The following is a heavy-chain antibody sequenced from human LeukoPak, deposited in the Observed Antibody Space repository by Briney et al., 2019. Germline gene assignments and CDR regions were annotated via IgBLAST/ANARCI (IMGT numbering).Heavy chain of an antibody. CDR1: GGTFSSYA. CDR2: IIPIFGTA. Sequence: AASVKVSCEASGGTFSSYAISWVRQAPGQGLEWMGGIIPIFGTANYAQKFQGRVTITTDESTSTAYMELSSLRSEDTAVYYCARLDRNWFDPWGQGTLVTVSS. D-gene: IGHD2-2*03. V-gene: IGHV1-69*05. CDR3: ARLDRNWFDP. J-gene: IGHJ5*02.